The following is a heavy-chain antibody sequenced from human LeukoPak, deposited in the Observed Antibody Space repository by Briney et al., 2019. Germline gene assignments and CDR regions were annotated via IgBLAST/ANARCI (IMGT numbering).Heavy chain of an antibody. J-gene: IGHJ4*02. D-gene: IGHD3-10*01. V-gene: IGHV3-21*01. Sequence: GGSLRLSCAASGFTFSSYSMNWVRQAPGKGLEWVSSIRSSSSYIYYADSVKGRFTISRDNAKNSLYLQMNSLRAEDTAVYYCARDLGGRQGGWYFDYWGQGPLVTVSS. CDR3: ARDLGGRQGGWYFDY. CDR1: GFTFSSYS. CDR2: IRSSSSYI.